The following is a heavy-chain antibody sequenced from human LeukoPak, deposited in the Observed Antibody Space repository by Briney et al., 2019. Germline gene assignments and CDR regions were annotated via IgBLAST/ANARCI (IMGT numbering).Heavy chain of an antibody. J-gene: IGHJ6*03. Sequence: PGGSLRLSCAASGFTFSSYWMSWVRQAPGKGLEWVANIKQDGSEKYYVDSVKGRFTISRDNAKNSLYLQMNSLRAEDTAVYYCARDQGATTLWYYYYYMDVWGKGTTVTVSS. CDR1: GFTFSSYW. CDR3: ARDQGATTLWYYYYYMDV. V-gene: IGHV3-7*01. D-gene: IGHD1-26*01. CDR2: IKQDGSEK.